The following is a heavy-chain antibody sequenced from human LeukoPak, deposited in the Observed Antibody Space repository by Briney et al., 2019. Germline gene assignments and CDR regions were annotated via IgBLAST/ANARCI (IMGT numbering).Heavy chain of an antibody. D-gene: IGHD4-23*01. CDR1: GYTFTSYG. J-gene: IGHJ4*02. CDR2: IIPIFGTA. CDR3: ARDPNPTVVTQTLFDY. V-gene: IGHV1-69*13. Sequence: SVKVSCKASGYTFTSYGISWVRQAPGQGLEWKGGIIPIFGTANYAQKFQGRVTITADESTSTAYMELSSLRSEDTAVYYCARDPNPTVVTQTLFDYWGQGTLVTVSS.